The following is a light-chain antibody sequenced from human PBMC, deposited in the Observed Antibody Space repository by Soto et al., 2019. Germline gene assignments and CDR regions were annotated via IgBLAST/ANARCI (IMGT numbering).Light chain of an antibody. CDR2: EVT. CDR1: SGDVGGYDF. J-gene: IGLJ1*01. CDR3: GSYSSTTTREV. V-gene: IGLV2-14*01. Sequence: QSALAQPASVSGSPGQSITGSCTGWSGDVGGYDFVSWYQHHPGTPPKLIIYEVTHRPSGVSHRFSGSKSASTASLTISGLQVEDEADYFCGSYSSTTTREVFGTGTKVTVL.